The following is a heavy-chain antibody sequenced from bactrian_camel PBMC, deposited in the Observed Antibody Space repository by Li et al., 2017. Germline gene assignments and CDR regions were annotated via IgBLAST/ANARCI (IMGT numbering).Heavy chain of an antibody. V-gene: IGHV3S40*01. CDR3: ATGRDYSDYVLPFDD. D-gene: IGHD4*01. Sequence: DVQLVESGGGSVQIGGSLTLACAASRGFDDADAEGGWFRQAPGKGLEWVSTISSGGGTIDYSNSVKGRFTVSRDDAKNTVYLQINSLKSEDTALYYCATGRDYSDYVLPFDDWGQGTQVTVS. CDR1: RGFDDADAE. J-gene: IGHJ4*01. CDR2: ISSGGGTI.